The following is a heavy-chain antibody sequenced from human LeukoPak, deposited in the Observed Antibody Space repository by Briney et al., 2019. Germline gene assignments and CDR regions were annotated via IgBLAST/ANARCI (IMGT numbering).Heavy chain of an antibody. D-gene: IGHD6-19*01. CDR2: ISSSSTNI. Sequence: GGSLRLSCAASGFTFSNYNMNWVRQAPGKGLEWVSYISSSSTNIYYTDSVKGRFTISRDNAKNSLYLQMNSLRAEDTAVYYFARDDTAVAGNELDYWGQGTLVTVSS. CDR1: GFTFSNYN. CDR3: ARDDTAVAGNELDY. V-gene: IGHV3-21*01. J-gene: IGHJ4*02.